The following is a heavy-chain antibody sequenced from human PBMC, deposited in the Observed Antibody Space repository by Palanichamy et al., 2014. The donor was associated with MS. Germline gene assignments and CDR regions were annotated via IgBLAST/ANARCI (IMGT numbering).Heavy chain of an antibody. Sequence: QVQLVESGGGVVQPGRSLRLSCEASGFTFSNYGMHWIRQAPGKGLEWVAVIWYDGSNKWYTDSVKGRFTISRDNSKNTLSLQMSSLRVEDTAVYYCATYDGSGSYFGWGQGTLVTVSS. D-gene: IGHD3-10*01. V-gene: IGHV3-33*01. CDR2: IWYDGSNK. J-gene: IGHJ4*02. CDR1: GFTFSNYG. CDR3: ATYDGSGSYFG.